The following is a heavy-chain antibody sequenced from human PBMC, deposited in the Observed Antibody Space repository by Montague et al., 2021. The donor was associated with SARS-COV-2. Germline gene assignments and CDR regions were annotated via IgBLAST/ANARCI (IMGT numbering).Heavy chain of an antibody. CDR1: GGSIRSYY. CDR2: ICYSGST. J-gene: IGHJ4*02. V-gene: IGHV4-59*01. D-gene: IGHD6-19*01. CDR3: ARHTRGWQPFDF. Sequence: SETLSLTCTVSGGSIRSYYWSWIRQPPGKGLEWIGEICYSGSTNYNPSLKSRVTISLDTSKSQFSLKLTSVTAADTAVYYCARHTRGWQPFDFWGQGTLVTVSS.